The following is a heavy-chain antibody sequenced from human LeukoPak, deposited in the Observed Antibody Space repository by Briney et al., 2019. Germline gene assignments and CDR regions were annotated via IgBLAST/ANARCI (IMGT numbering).Heavy chain of an antibody. V-gene: IGHV3-23*01. J-gene: IGHJ6*03. D-gene: IGHD6-19*01. Sequence: GGPLRLSCAASGFTFSSYAMSCLRQAPGKGLEWVASLSGSGGSTYYADSVKGRFTISRDNSKNTLYLQMNSLRAADTAVYYCAKDRVAVAGHYYYYYMDVWGKGTTVTVSS. CDR3: AKDRVAVAGHYYYYYMDV. CDR2: LSGSGGST. CDR1: GFTFSSYA.